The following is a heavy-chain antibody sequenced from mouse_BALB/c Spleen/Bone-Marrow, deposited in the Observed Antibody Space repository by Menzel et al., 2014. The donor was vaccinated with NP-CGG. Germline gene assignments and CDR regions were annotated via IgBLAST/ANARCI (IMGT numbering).Heavy chain of an antibody. CDR3: ARGVRAMAF. J-gene: IGHJ4*01. CDR1: GFTFTTYW. Sequence: QVQLQQSGAALVKPGASVNLSCRASGFTFTTYWIHWVKQRPGQGLEWIGEINPNNGRTNYNERFKTKATLTVDKSSSTAYMQLSSLTSEDSAVYYCARGVRAMAFWGQGTSVPVSS. V-gene: IGHV1S81*02. CDR2: INPNNGRT. D-gene: IGHD2-14*01.